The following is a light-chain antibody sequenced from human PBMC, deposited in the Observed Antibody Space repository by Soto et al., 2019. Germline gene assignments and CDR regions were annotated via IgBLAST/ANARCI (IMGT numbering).Light chain of an antibody. Sequence: QSALTQPASVSGSPGQSIAISCTGTSSDVGSYNSVSWYQQFPGKAPKLILYAVTNRPSGVSNRFSGSKSGNTASLTISGLQAEDEADYFCSSYTTRATLVFGVGTELTVL. J-gene: IGLJ2*01. CDR3: SSYTTRATLV. V-gene: IGLV2-14*01. CDR1: SSDVGSYNS. CDR2: AVT.